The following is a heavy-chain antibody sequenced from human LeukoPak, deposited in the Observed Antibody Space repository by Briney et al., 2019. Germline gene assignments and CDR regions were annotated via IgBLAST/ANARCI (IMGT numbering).Heavy chain of an antibody. CDR1: GGSISSYY. Sequence: SETLSLTCTVSGGSISSYYWSWIRQPPGKGLEWIGYIYYSGSTNYNPSLKSRVTISVDTSKNQFSLKLSSVTAADTAVYYCARACSGGSCYYNWFDPWGQGTLVTVSS. CDR2: IYYSGST. CDR3: ARACSGGSCYYNWFDP. D-gene: IGHD2-15*01. J-gene: IGHJ5*02. V-gene: IGHV4-59*01.